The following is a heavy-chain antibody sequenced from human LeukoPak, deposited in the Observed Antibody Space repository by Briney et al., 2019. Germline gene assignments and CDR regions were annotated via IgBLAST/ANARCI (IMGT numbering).Heavy chain of an antibody. V-gene: IGHV4-38-2*02. CDR3: AREGSGYDSPYYFDY. D-gene: IGHD5-12*01. J-gene: IGHJ4*02. CDR2: IYHSGST. CDR1: GYSISSGYY. Sequence: SETLSLTCAVSGYSISSGYYWGWIRQPPGKVVEWIGSIYHSGSTYYNPSLKSRVTISVDTSKNQFSLKLSSVTAADTAVYYCAREGSGYDSPYYFDYWGQGTLVTVSS.